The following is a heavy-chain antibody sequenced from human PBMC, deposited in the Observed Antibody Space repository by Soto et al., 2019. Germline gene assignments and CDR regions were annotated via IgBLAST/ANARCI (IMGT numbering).Heavy chain of an antibody. CDR1: GDSISSGGYY. D-gene: IGHD2-15*01. CDR3: ARYCSGGSCLR. CDR2: IYYRGTT. V-gene: IGHV4-31*03. Sequence: QVQLPESGPGLVKPSQTLFLTCTVSGDSISSGGYYWSWIRQHPGKGLEWIGYIYYRGTTYYNPFLKSRVTLSVDTTKNQFSLRLSSVTAADTAVYYGARYCSGGSCLRWGQGTLVTVSS. J-gene: IGHJ4*02.